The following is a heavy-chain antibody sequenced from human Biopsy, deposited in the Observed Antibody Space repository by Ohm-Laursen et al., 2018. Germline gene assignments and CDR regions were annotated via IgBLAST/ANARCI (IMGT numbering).Heavy chain of an antibody. J-gene: IGHJ4*02. V-gene: IGHV1-69*10. CDR3: ATPFQYYDSWGGYPPFDH. CDR2: IIAVSGVV. CDR1: VGTFSNYA. D-gene: IGHD3-3*01. Sequence: SVTVSCKVSVGTFSNYAISWVRQAPGEGLEWMGGIIAVSGVVDYAPKFQGRVSITADKSTTTAYMELSNLKSEDTAVYYCATPFQYYDSWGGYPPFDHWGQGTLVTVSS.